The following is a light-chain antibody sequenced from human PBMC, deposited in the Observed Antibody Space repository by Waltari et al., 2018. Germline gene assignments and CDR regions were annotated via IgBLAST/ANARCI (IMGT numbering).Light chain of an antibody. Sequence: QSALTPPASVSGSPGQSITISCTGTSSDVGSYNLASWYQQHPGKGPKLMIYEVSKRPSGVSNRFSGSKSGNTASLTISGLQAEDEAEYYCCSYAGSKFYVFGTGTKVTVL. J-gene: IGLJ1*01. CDR2: EVS. CDR3: CSYAGSKFYV. V-gene: IGLV2-23*02. CDR1: SSDVGSYNL.